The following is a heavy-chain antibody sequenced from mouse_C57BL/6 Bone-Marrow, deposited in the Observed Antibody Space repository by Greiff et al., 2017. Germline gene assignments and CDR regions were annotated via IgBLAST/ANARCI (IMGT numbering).Heavy chain of an antibody. CDR3: TSWGYYDYDGYAMDY. V-gene: IGHV1-5*01. CDR2: IYPGNSDT. D-gene: IGHD2-4*01. Sequence: EVQLVESGTVLARPGASVKMSCKTSGYTFTSYWMHWVKQRPGQGLEWIGAIYPGNSDTSYNQKFKGKAKLTAVTSASTAYMELSSLTNEDSAVYYCTSWGYYDYDGYAMDYWGQGTLVTVSA. J-gene: IGHJ3*01. CDR1: GYTFTSYW.